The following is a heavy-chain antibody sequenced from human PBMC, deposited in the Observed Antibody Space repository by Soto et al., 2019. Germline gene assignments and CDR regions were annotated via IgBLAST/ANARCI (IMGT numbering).Heavy chain of an antibody. J-gene: IGHJ4*02. CDR1: GYTFTGHY. CDR3: ARGSPGPVDH. Sequence: ASVKVSCKASGYTFTGHYTHWLRQAPGQGLEWMGWINPNTGATNYAQNFQNRVTMTRDTSISTAYMELTWLTSDDTAIYYCARGSPGPVDHWGQGTQVTVSS. D-gene: IGHD3-10*01. V-gene: IGHV1-2*02. CDR2: INPNTGAT.